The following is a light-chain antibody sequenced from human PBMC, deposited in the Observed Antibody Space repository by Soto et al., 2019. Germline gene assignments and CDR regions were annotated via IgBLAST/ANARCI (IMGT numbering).Light chain of an antibody. CDR2: DVS. Sequence: QSVLTQPASVSGSPGQSITISCTGTSSDIGGYNYVSWFQQHPGKAPKLMISDVSNRPSGVSNRFSGYKSGNTASLTISGLQAEDEADYYCSSYTSGSTFYVFGTGTKLTVL. CDR1: SSDIGGYNY. CDR3: SSYTSGSTFYV. V-gene: IGLV2-14*01. J-gene: IGLJ1*01.